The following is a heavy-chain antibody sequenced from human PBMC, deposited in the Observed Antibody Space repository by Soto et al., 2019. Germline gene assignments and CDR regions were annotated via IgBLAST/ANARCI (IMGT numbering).Heavy chain of an antibody. CDR2: IKQDGSDM. D-gene: IGHD2-2*01. Sequence: GESLKISCQSSGYRFTSYWMSWVRRAPGKGLEWVAHIKQDGSDMYYVDSVKGRFTSSRDNSKNTLYLQMNSLRAEDTAVYYCAREYQLLTYYFDYWGQGTLVTVSS. V-gene: IGHV3-7*01. CDR3: AREYQLLTYYFDY. CDR1: GYRFTSYW. J-gene: IGHJ4*02.